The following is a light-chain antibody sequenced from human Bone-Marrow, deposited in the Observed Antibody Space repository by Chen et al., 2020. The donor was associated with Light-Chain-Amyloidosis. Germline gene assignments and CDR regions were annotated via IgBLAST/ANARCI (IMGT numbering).Light chain of an antibody. CDR3: QSADSSGTYEVI. Sequence: SYELTQPPSVSVSPGQTARITCSGDDLPTKYAYWYQQKPGQAPVLVIHRDTERPSGSAERLSGSSSGTTATLTISGVQAEDEADYHCQSADSSGTYEVIFGGGTKLTVL. CDR1: DLPTKY. CDR2: RDT. J-gene: IGLJ2*01. V-gene: IGLV3-25*03.